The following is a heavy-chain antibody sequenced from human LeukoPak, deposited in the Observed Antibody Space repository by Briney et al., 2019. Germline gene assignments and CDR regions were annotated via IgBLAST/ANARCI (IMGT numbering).Heavy chain of an antibody. D-gene: IGHD5-18*01. CDR3: TSLPGDTVVVNDY. V-gene: IGHV3-73*01. Sequence: GGSLRLSCAASGLTFSGSGMHWVRQASGKGLEGVVRNRSKANNYATAYAASVKGRFTISRDDSKNTAYLQMNSLKTEDTAVYYCTSLPGDTVVVNDYWGRGTLVTVSS. CDR2: NRSKANNYAT. J-gene: IGHJ4*02. CDR1: GLTFSGSG.